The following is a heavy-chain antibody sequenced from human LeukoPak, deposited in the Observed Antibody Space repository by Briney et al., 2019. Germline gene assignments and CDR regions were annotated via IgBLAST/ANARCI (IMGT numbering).Heavy chain of an antibody. D-gene: IGHD6-19*01. V-gene: IGHV3-23*01. CDR1: ELMFSSYG. Sequence: GGSLRLSCAASELMFSSYGMSWVRQAPGKGLEWVSGISDDSGSTYYADSVRGRFTISRDNSKNKLNLQMNSLRVKDTSIYYWAKNQYSNGWYFDYWGQGTLVTVSS. J-gene: IGHJ4*02. CDR2: ISDDSGST. CDR3: AKNQYSNGWYFDY.